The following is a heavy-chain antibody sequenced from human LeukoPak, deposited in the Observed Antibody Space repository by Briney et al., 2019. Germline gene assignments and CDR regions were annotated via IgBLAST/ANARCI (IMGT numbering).Heavy chain of an antibody. CDR2: IDPNTGGT. J-gene: IGHJ4*02. D-gene: IGHD1-26*01. CDR1: GYTFTNYY. CDR3: ASLYDIVGTTVDY. Sequence: ASVKVSCKTSGYTFTNYYIHWVRQAPEQGLEWMGRIDPNTGGTKSAKNFQGRVTMTRDTSISTAYMALSGLRSDDTAVYYCASLYDIVGTTVDYWGQGTLVTVSS. V-gene: IGHV1-2*06.